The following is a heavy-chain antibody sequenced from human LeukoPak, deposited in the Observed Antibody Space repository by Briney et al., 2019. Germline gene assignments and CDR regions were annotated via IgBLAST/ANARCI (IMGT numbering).Heavy chain of an antibody. Sequence: ASVKVSCKASGYTFTSYYMHWVRQAPGQGLEWMGGIIPIFGTANYAQKFQGRVTITADKSTSTAYMELSSLRSEDTAVYYCARVGSGGGTFDYWGQGTLVTVSS. J-gene: IGHJ4*02. CDR2: IIPIFGTA. CDR1: GYTFTSYY. D-gene: IGHD4-23*01. CDR3: ARVGSGGGTFDY. V-gene: IGHV1-69*06.